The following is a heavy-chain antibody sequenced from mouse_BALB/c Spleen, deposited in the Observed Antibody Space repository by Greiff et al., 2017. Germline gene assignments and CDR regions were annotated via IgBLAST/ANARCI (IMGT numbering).Heavy chain of an antibody. D-gene: IGHD1-2*01. J-gene: IGHJ2*01. CDR2: IYPGDGDT. CDR1: GYAFSSSW. V-gene: IGHV1-82*01. Sequence: QVQLQQSGPELVKPGASVKISCKASGYAFSSSWMNWVKQRPGQGLEWIGRIYPGDGDTNYNGKFKGKATLTADKSSSTAYMQLSSLTSVDSAVYFCARDYYGYYFDYWGQGTTLTVSS. CDR3: ARDYYGYYFDY.